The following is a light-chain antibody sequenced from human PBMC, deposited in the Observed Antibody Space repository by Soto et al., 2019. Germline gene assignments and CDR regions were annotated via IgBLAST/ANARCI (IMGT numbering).Light chain of an antibody. CDR3: QQSYSTLLT. Sequence: DIQMTQSPSSLSASVGARVTITCRASQSISSYLKWYQQKPGKAPKLLIYASSSLQSGVPSRFSGSVSGTDFTLSISSLQPEDFATYYCQQSYSTLLTFGGGTKVEIK. CDR2: ASS. J-gene: IGKJ4*01. V-gene: IGKV1-39*01. CDR1: QSISSY.